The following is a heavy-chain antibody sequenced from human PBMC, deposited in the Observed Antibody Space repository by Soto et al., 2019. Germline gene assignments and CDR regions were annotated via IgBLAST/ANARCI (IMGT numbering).Heavy chain of an antibody. D-gene: IGHD5-12*01. CDR3: AKSGLRTLDYFDL. J-gene: IGHJ4*02. V-gene: IGHV3-33*06. Sequence: QVQMVESGGGVVQPGTSLRLSCAASGFTFSNYGMHWVRQAPGKGLQWVAAIWHNGGKTYYAESVKGRFTISRDNSENTLYLQMDSLTANDTSVYFCAKSGLRTLDYFDLWGQGTLVSVSS. CDR1: GFTFSNYG. CDR2: IWHNGGKT.